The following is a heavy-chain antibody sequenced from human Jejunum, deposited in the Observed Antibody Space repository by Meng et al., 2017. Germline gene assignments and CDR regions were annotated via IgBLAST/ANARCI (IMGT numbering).Heavy chain of an antibody. D-gene: IGHD1-26*01. CDR1: GGSISTSDW. V-gene: IGHV4-4*02. Sequence: QGRLQGSGPGLLKPSGTLSLTCAVSGGSISTSDWWSWVRQPPGKGLEWIGEIHHSGSTNYNPSLKSRVTISVDKSKNQFSLKLNSVTAADTAVYYCAREWSGSYRHFDYWGQGTLVTVSS. CDR2: IHHSGST. CDR3: AREWSGSYRHFDY. J-gene: IGHJ4*02.